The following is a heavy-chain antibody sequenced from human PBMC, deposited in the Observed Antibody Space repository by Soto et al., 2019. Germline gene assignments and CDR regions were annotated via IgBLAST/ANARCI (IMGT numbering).Heavy chain of an antibody. V-gene: IGHV5-51*01. J-gene: IGHJ4*02. CDR3: ARHPGASYGNFDY. CDR2: IYPGDSDT. CDR1: GYTFTSYW. D-gene: IGHD5-18*01. Sequence: LGESLKISCKGSGYTFTSYWIGWVRQMPGKGLEWMGIIYPGDSDTRYSPSFQGQVTISADKSISTAYLQWSSLKASDTAMYYCARHPGASYGNFDYWGQGTLVTVSS.